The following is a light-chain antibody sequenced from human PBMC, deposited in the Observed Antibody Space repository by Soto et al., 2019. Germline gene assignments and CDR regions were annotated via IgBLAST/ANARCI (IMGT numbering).Light chain of an antibody. CDR3: SSYTATRTVV. J-gene: IGLJ3*02. CDR1: SSDVGGYNH. V-gene: IGLV2-14*03. Sequence: QSALTQPASVSGSPGQSITIACTGTSSDVGGYNHVSWYQVHPGKAPRLVIYDVSIRPPAVSDRFSGSTSGNPASLTISGLQAEDEADYYCSSYTATRTVVFGGGTQLTVL. CDR2: DVS.